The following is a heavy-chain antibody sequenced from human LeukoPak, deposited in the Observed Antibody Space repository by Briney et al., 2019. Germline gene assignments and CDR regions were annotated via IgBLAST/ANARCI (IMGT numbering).Heavy chain of an antibody. Sequence: GGALRLSCAASGFTFSSYSMNWVRQAPGKGLEWVSSISSSSSYIYYADSVKGRFTISRDNAKNSLYLQMNSLRAEDTAVYYCARAGVFPFDIWAKGQWSPSLQ. CDR1: GFTFSSYS. V-gene: IGHV3-21*01. CDR3: ARAGVFPFDI. J-gene: IGHJ3*02. D-gene: IGHD3-10*01. CDR2: ISSSSSYI.